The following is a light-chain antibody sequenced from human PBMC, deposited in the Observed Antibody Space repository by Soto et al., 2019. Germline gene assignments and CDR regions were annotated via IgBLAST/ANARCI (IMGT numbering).Light chain of an antibody. J-gene: IGKJ2*01. CDR2: GAS. Sequence: EIVLTQSPGTLSLSPGERATLSCRASQSVSSQNVAWYQQKPGQAPRLLIFGASTRATGIPDRFSGRGSGTDFSLTISSLEPEDFAVYFCQQRSNWPPHTFGQGTKLQIK. V-gene: IGKV3D-20*02. CDR3: QQRSNWPPHT. CDR1: QSVSSQN.